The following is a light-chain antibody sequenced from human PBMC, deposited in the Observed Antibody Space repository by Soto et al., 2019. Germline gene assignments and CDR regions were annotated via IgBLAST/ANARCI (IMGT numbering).Light chain of an antibody. CDR3: QQYNSYRT. J-gene: IGKJ1*01. V-gene: IGKV1-5*03. CDR2: KAS. CDR1: QSISSW. Sequence: VGDRVTIPCRASQSISSWLAWYQQKPGKAPKLLIYKASSLESGVPSRFSGSGSGTEFTLTISSLQPDDFATYYCQQYNSYRTFGQGTKV.